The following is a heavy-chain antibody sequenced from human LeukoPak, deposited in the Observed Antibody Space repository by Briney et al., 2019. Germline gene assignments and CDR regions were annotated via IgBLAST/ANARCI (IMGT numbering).Heavy chain of an antibody. CDR3: ARDPANGSFDY. CDR2: IYTSGST. J-gene: IGHJ4*02. V-gene: IGHV4-4*07. CDR1: GGSISSYH. Sequence: PSETLSLTCTVSGGSISSYHWSWIRQPAGKGLEWIGRIYTSGSTNYNPSLKSRVTTSVDTSKNQFSLKLSSVTAADTAVYYCARDPANGSFDYWGQGTLVTVSS. D-gene: IGHD2-8*01.